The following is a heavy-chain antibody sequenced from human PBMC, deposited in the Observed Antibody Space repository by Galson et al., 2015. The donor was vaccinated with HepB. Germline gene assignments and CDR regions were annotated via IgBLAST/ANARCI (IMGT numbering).Heavy chain of an antibody. D-gene: IGHD5-24*01. CDR3: AKGRYGYNFVGAAGYYFDY. CDR2: ISYDGSNK. CDR1: GFTFSSYG. V-gene: IGHV3-30*18. J-gene: IGHJ4*02. Sequence: SLRLSCAASGFTFSSYGMHWVRQAPGKGLEWVAVISYDGSNKYYADSVKGRFTISRDNSKNTLYLQMNSLRAEDTAVYYCAKGRYGYNFVGAAGYYFDYWGQGTLVTVSS.